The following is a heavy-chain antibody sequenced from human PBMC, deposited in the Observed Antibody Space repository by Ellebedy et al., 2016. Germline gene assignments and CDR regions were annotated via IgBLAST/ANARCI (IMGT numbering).Heavy chain of an antibody. V-gene: IGHV3-23*01. CDR1: ELNLGNYF. D-gene: IGHD4-17*01. Sequence: GGSLRLXCTASELNLGNYFMSWVRQAPGGGLEWFSTISAGGETTYFADSMRGRFTVSRDNSRSTLYLHMNSLRVDDTAVYYCRPGHYANLWGHGTLVTVSS. CDR3: RPGHYANL. CDR2: ISAGGETT. J-gene: IGHJ5*02.